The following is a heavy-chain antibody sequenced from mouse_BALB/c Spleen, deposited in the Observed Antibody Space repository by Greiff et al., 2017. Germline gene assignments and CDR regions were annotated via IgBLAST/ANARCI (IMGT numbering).Heavy chain of an antibody. Sequence: EVQLQQSGAELVKPGASVKLSCTASGFNITDTYMHWVKQRPEQGLEWIGRIDPANGNTKYDPKFQGKATITADTSSNTAYLQLSSLTSEDTAVYSGACRGFITTVVATDNYAMDYWGQGTSVTVSS. CDR1: GFNITDTY. D-gene: IGHD1-1*01. CDR2: IDPANGNT. J-gene: IGHJ4*01. CDR3: ACRGFITTVVATDNYAMDY. V-gene: IGHV14-3*02.